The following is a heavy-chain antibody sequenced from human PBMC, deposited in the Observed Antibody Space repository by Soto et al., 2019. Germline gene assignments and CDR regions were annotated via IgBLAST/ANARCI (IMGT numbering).Heavy chain of an antibody. V-gene: IGHV3-21*01. D-gene: IGHD1-7*01. CDR1: KFSLSTDN. CDR3: ARQLNCTTAACKTGTRFNAMDV. Sequence: VEMVEAGGGLVKPGGSLRLSCPESKFSLSTDNFNWVRQVPGKGLEWVAFISGNSRYIYYADAVKGRFTIFRDDADNLVVLQMDSPRVEDTAVYYCARQLNCTTAACKTGTRFNAMDVWGQGTTVTVSS. CDR2: ISGNSRYI. J-gene: IGHJ6*02.